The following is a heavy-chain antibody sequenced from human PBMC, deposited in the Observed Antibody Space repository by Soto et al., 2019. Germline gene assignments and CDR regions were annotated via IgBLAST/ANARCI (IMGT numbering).Heavy chain of an antibody. V-gene: IGHV4-39*01. CDR1: GGSISSSSYY. J-gene: IGHJ3*02. CDR2: MYYSGST. CDR3: ARGEPTTFDPFDM. D-gene: IGHD3-16*01. Sequence: QLQLQESGPGLVQPSETLSLTCTVSGGSISSSSYYSGWTRQPPGKALYWIGSMYYSGSTYHNPALKSRVTLSVYTTVTQFALRRSSVTAADTAVYYCARGEPTTFDPFDMWGQGTMVTASS.